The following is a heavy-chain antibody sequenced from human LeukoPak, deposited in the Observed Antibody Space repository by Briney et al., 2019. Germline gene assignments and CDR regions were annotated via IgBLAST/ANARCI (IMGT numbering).Heavy chain of an antibody. D-gene: IGHD6-13*01. Sequence: GGSLRVSCAASGFTFSSYAMSWVRQAPGKGLEWVSAISGSGGSTYYADSVKGRFTISRDNSKNTLSLQMNSLRAEDTAVYYCAKESGIAAAGLYDYWGQGTLVTVSS. CDR3: AKESGIAAAGLYDY. V-gene: IGHV3-23*01. J-gene: IGHJ4*02. CDR1: GFTFSSYA. CDR2: ISGSGGST.